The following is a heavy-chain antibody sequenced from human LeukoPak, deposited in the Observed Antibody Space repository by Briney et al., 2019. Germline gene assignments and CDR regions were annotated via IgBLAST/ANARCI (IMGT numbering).Heavy chain of an antibody. J-gene: IGHJ4*02. CDR2: INHSGST. V-gene: IGHV4-34*01. Sequence: SETLSLTCAVYGGSFSGYYWSWIRQPPGKGLEWMGEINHSGSTNYNPSLKRRVTISVDTSKNQFSLKLSSVTAADTAVYYWAQNGDYDYWGQGTLVTASS. CDR1: GGSFSGYY. D-gene: IGHD4-17*01. CDR3: AQNGDYDY.